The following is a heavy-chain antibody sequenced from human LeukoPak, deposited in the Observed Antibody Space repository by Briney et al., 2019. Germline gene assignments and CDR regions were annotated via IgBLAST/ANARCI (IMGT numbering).Heavy chain of an antibody. D-gene: IGHD2-2*02. CDR1: GFTVSSNY. V-gene: IGHV3-74*01. CDR3: ARDRAYCSPTSCYTNHFDY. Sequence: GGSLRLSCAASGFTVSSNYMSWVRQAPGKGLVWVSRIHSDGSTTDYADSVKGRFTISRDNAKNTLYLQMNNLRAGDTAVYYCARDRAYCSPTSCYTNHFDYWGQGTLVTVSS. J-gene: IGHJ4*02. CDR2: IHSDGSTT.